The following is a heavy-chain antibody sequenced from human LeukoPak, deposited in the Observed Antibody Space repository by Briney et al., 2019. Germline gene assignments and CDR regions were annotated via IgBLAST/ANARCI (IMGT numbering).Heavy chain of an antibody. Sequence: SVKVSCKASGGTFSSYAISWVRQAPGQGLEWMGGIIPIFGTANYAQKFQGRVTITADESTSTAYMELSSLRSEDTAVYYCARDGGYCSGGSCSYFQHWGQGTLVTVSS. J-gene: IGHJ1*01. CDR1: GGTFSSYA. V-gene: IGHV1-69*01. D-gene: IGHD2-15*01. CDR3: ARDGGYCSGGSCSYFQH. CDR2: IIPIFGTA.